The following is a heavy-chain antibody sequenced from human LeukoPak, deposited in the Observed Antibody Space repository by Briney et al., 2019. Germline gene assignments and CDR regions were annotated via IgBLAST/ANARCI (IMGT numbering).Heavy chain of an antibody. J-gene: IGHJ4*02. Sequence: GGSLRLSCAASGFAFSSYWLHWVRQAPGKGLVWVSRVNSDGSSTNYADSVEGRFTASRDNAKNTLFLQMNSLRVEDTALYYCVSGDYGNYWGQGTLVTVSS. V-gene: IGHV3-74*01. CDR3: VSGDYGNY. D-gene: IGHD4-17*01. CDR2: VNSDGSST. CDR1: GFAFSSYW.